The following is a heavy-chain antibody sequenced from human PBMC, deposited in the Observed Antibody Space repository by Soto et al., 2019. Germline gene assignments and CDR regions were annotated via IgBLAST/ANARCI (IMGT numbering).Heavy chain of an antibody. CDR1: GGSISSSSYY. CDR3: AQTYYYDSSGYHAPTDWFDP. V-gene: IGHV4-39*01. CDR2: IYYSGST. J-gene: IGHJ5*02. D-gene: IGHD3-22*01. Sequence: SETLSLTCTVSGGSISSSSYYWGWIRQPPGQGLEWIGSIYYSGSTYYNPSLKSRVTISVDTSKNQFSLKLSSVTAADTAVYYCAQTYYYDSSGYHAPTDWFDPWGQGTLLTVSS.